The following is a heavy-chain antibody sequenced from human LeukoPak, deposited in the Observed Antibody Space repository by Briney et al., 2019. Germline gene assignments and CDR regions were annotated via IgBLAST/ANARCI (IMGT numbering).Heavy chain of an antibody. Sequence: SETLSLTCTVSGGSLSSYYWSWIRQPPGKGLEWIAYISDIGSINYNPSLKSRVTISLDTSKNQFSLKLSSVTAADTAVYYCAGHHPRNTVDFWGQGTLVTVSS. D-gene: IGHD2/OR15-2a*01. CDR2: ISDIGSI. CDR3: AGHHPRNTVDF. V-gene: IGHV4-59*08. CDR1: GGSLSSYY. J-gene: IGHJ4*02.